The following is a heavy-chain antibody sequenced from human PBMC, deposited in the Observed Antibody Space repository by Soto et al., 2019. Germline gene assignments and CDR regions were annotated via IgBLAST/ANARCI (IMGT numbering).Heavy chain of an antibody. Sequence: QVQLQQWGAGLLKSSETLSLTCVVNGGSFSGYYWSWIRQPPGEGLEWIGEITHSGSTNTNPSLKSRVTISEDASKNLFSLNLTSVTAADTAVYYCARARSSVPDRRGIGYYGMDVWGQGTTVTVSS. CDR2: ITHSGST. CDR3: ARARSSVPDRRGIGYYGMDV. D-gene: IGHD6-6*01. J-gene: IGHJ6*02. CDR1: GGSFSGYY. V-gene: IGHV4-34*01.